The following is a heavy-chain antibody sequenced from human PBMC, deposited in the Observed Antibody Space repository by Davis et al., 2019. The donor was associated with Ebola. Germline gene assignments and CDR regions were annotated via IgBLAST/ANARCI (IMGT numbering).Heavy chain of an antibody. J-gene: IGHJ4*02. CDR1: GYSFTNYW. CDR2: IYPGDSDT. Sequence: KVSCKGSGYSFTNYWIAWVRQMPGKGLEWMGIIYPGDSDTRYSPSFQGQVIISADNAINTAYLQLSSLKASDTAMYYCGRLYGSYLAYWGQGTLVTVSS. V-gene: IGHV5-51*01. D-gene: IGHD1-26*01. CDR3: GRLYGSYLAY.